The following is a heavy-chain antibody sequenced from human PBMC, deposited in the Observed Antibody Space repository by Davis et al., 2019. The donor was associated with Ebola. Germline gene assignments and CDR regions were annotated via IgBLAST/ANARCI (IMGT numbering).Heavy chain of an antibody. Sequence: SETLSLTCTVSGGSISSSSYYWGWIRQPPGKGLEWIGSIYYSGSTYYNPSLKSRVTISVDTSKNQFSLKLSSVTAADTAVYYCARHPLEWLSDNCFDPWGQGTLVTVSS. D-gene: IGHD3-3*01. CDR1: GGSISSSSYY. V-gene: IGHV4-39*01. J-gene: IGHJ5*02. CDR3: ARHPLEWLSDNCFDP. CDR2: IYYSGST.